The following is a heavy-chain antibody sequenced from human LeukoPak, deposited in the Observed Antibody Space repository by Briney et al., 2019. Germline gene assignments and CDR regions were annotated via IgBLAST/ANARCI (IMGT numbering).Heavy chain of an antibody. V-gene: IGHV4-38-2*02. CDR1: GYSISSGYY. CDR3: ARDATYPPKGFDP. Sequence: SETLSLTCSVSGYSISSGYYWGWIRQPPGKGQEWIGSVYYSGNTYYNPSLKSRVTISVDTSKNHFSLKLSSVTAADTAVYYCARDATYPPKGFDPWGQGTLVTVSS. J-gene: IGHJ5*02. CDR2: VYYSGNT.